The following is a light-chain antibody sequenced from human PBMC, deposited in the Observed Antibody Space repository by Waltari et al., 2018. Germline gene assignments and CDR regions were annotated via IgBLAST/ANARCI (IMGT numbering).Light chain of an antibody. CDR2: HAS. Sequence: DIVLTQSPGTLSLSPAERATLSCRASQSIGIYLAWYQQRPGQAPRLLMYHASSRATGIPDRFSGSGSGTDFSLTISRLDPEDFAVYYCQKYESLPATFGQGTKVEIK. CDR3: QKYESLPAT. V-gene: IGKV3-20*01. CDR1: QSIGIY. J-gene: IGKJ1*01.